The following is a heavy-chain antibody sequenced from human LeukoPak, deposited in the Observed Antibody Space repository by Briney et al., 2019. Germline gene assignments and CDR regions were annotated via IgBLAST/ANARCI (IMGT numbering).Heavy chain of an antibody. D-gene: IGHD2-15*01. CDR2: INHSGST. V-gene: IGHV4-34*01. CDR3: ARAGYCSGGSCYSRRGPFYY. CDR1: GGSFSGYY. J-gene: IGHJ4*02. Sequence: SETLSLTCAVYGGSFSGYYWSWIRQPPGKGLAWIGEINHSGSTNYNPSLKSRVTISVDTSKNQFSLKLSSVSAADTAVYYCARAGYCSGGSCYSRRGPFYYWGQGTLVTVSS.